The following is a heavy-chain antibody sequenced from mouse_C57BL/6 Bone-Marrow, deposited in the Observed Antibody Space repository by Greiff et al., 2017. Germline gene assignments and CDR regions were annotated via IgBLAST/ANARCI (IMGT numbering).Heavy chain of an antibody. CDR3: ARLFMITTRRTFAY. CDR1: GFTFSDYG. D-gene: IGHD2-4*01. CDR2: ISNLAYSI. V-gene: IGHV5-15*01. J-gene: IGHJ3*01. Sequence: VQLKESGGGLVQPGGSLKLSCAASGFTFSDYGMAWVRQAPRKGPEWVAFISNLAYSIYYADTVTGRFTISRENAKNTLYLEMSSLRSEDTAMYYCARLFMITTRRTFAYWGQGTLVTVSA.